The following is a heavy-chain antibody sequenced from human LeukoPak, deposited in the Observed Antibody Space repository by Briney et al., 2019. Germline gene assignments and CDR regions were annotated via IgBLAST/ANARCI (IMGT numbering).Heavy chain of an antibody. Sequence: GGSLRLSCAASGFTFSDYYMSWIRQAPGKGLEWVSYISSSGSTIYYADSVKGRFTISRDNAKNSLYLQMSSLRAEDTAVYYCAKGPAPFYCSGGSCYFDYWGQGTLVTVSS. D-gene: IGHD2-15*01. CDR1: GFTFSDYY. J-gene: IGHJ4*02. CDR3: AKGPAPFYCSGGSCYFDY. V-gene: IGHV3-11*04. CDR2: ISSSGSTI.